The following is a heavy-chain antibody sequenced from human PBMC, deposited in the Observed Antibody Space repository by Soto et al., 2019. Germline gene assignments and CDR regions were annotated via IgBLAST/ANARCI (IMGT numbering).Heavy chain of an antibody. CDR3: AKDGPSSGWYSGAEYFQH. CDR2: ISGSGGST. J-gene: IGHJ1*01. CDR1: GFTFSSYA. D-gene: IGHD6-19*01. V-gene: IGHV3-23*01. Sequence: EVQLLESGGGLVQPGGSLRLSCAASGFTFSSYAMSWVRQAPGKGLEWVSAISGSGGSTYYADSVKGRFTISRDNSKNTLYLQMNSLRAEDTAVYYCAKDGPSSGWYSGAEYFQHWGQGTLVTVSS.